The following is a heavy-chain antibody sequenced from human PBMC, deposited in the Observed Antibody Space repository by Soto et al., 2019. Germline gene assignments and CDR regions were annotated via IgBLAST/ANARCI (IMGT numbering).Heavy chain of an antibody. V-gene: IGHV3-33*01. CDR2: IWYDGSNK. CDR1: GFTFSSYG. Sequence: QVQLVESGGGVVQPGRSLRLSCAASGFTFSSYGMHWVRQAPGKGLEWVAVIWYDGSNKYYADSVKGRFTISRDNSKNTLYLQMNSLRAEDTAVYHCARGKIVVVTVDAFDIWGQGTMVTVSS. J-gene: IGHJ3*02. D-gene: IGHD2-21*01. CDR3: ARGKIVVVTVDAFDI.